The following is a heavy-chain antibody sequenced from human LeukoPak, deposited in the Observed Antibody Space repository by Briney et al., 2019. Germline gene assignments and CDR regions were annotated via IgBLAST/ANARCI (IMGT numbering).Heavy chain of an antibody. J-gene: IGHJ2*01. Sequence: GGSLRLSCAASGFTFSSYSMNRVRQAPGKGLEWVSSISSSSSYIYYADSVKGRFTISRDNAKNSLYLQMNSLRAEDTAVYYCAREATYYDFWAAHWYFDLWGRGTLVTVSS. CDR2: ISSSSSYI. D-gene: IGHD3-3*01. CDR1: GFTFSSYS. CDR3: AREATYYDFWAAHWYFDL. V-gene: IGHV3-21*01.